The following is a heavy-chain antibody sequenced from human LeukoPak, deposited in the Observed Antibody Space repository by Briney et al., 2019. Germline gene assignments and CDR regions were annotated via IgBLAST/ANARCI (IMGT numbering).Heavy chain of an antibody. CDR3: ARTPGQLRYFDWLLSHYYYMDV. Sequence: GSLRLSCAASRFTFSSYWMSWVRQAPGKGLEWVANIKQDGSEKYYVDSVKGRFTISRDNAKNSLYLQMNSLRAEDTAVYYCARTPGQLRYFDWLLSHYYYMDVWGKGTTVTVS. J-gene: IGHJ6*03. CDR2: IKQDGSEK. V-gene: IGHV3-7*01. D-gene: IGHD3-9*01. CDR1: RFTFSSYW.